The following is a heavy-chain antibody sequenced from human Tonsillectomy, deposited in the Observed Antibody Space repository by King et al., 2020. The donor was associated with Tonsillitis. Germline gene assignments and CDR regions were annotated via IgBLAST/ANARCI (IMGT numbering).Heavy chain of an antibody. CDR3: ARGRYTSSPLDC. Sequence: VQLVQSGGGVVQPGGSLRLPCAASGFTFRSYGMHWVRQAPGKGPEWVAFIRYDGSNKYYTDSVKGRFTISRDNSQNTLYLQMNSLRTEDTAVYYCARGRYTSSPLDCWGQGTLVTVSS. V-gene: IGHV3-30*02. CDR1: GFTFRSYG. J-gene: IGHJ4*02. D-gene: IGHD6-13*01. CDR2: IRYDGSNK.